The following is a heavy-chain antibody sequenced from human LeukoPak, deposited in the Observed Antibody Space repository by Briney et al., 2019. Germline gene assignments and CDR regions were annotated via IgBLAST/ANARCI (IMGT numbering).Heavy chain of an antibody. CDR3: ARDGYSYGYFFDY. D-gene: IGHD5-18*01. Sequence: PGGSLRLSCAASGFTFSGYWMSWVRQAPGKGLEWVANIKQDGSEKYYVDSVKGRFTIPRDNAKNSLYLQMNSLRAEDTAVYYCARDGYSYGYFFDYWGQGTLVTVSS. J-gene: IGHJ4*02. V-gene: IGHV3-7*01. CDR2: IKQDGSEK. CDR1: GFTFSGYW.